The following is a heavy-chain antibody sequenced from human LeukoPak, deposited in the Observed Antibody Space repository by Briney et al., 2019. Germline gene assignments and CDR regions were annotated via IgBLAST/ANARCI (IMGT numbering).Heavy chain of an antibody. CDR3: ARDQEAFDY. V-gene: IGHV1-69*05. CDR2: IIPIFGTA. J-gene: IGHJ4*02. Sequence: GASVKVSCKASGGTFSSYAISWVRQAPGQGLEWMGGIIPIFGTASYAQKFQGRVTVTRDTSTSTVHMELSGLRSEDTAVYYCARDQEAFDYWGRGTLVTVSS. CDR1: GGTFSSYA.